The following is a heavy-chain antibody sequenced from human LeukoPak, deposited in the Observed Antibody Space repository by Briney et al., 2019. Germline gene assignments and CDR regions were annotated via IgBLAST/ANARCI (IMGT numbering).Heavy chain of an antibody. Sequence: GGSPRLSCAASGFRFSSYAMHWVRQAPGKGLEWVAVISYDGSNRYYADSVKGRFTISRDNSKNMVYLQMNNLRADDTAVYYCAKSVVVITFRFDDWGQGALVTVSS. CDR1: GFRFSSYA. J-gene: IGHJ4*02. CDR2: ISYDGSNR. V-gene: IGHV3-30-3*01. D-gene: IGHD2-15*01. CDR3: AKSVVVITFRFDD.